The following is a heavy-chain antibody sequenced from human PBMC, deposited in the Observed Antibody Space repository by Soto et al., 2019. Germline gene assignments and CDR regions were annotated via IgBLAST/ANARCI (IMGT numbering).Heavy chain of an antibody. CDR3: ARQPYTVVTAFDV. Sequence: QVQLKESGPGLVKPADTLSLKCTVSGGSITPYYWSWIRQTPGGGLECIGYVSYNGNTNYNPSLKIRVSISADTSKNEFSLKLTSLTAADAAIYFCARQPYTVVTAFDVWGQGTMVAVSS. CDR1: GGSITPYY. D-gene: IGHD2-15*01. CDR2: VSYNGNT. J-gene: IGHJ3*01. V-gene: IGHV4-59*07.